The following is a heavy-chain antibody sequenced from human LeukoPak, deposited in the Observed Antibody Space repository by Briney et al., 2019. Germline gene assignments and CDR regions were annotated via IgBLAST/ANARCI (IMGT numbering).Heavy chain of an antibody. CDR1: GFPFSDVW. V-gene: IGHV3-15*01. Sequence: GGSLRLSCAASGFPFSDVWMSWVRQAPGKGLEWVGRIKRKTDGGTADYAAPVKGRFTFSRDDSKNTLYLQMNSLKTEGTAVYYCTTDWYYYDSSGYYPIFWGQGTLVTVSS. D-gene: IGHD3-22*01. CDR2: IKRKTDGGTA. J-gene: IGHJ4*02. CDR3: TTDWYYYDSSGYYPIF.